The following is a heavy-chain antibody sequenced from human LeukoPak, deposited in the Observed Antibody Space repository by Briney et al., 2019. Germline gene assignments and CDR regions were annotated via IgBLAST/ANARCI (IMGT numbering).Heavy chain of an antibody. CDR3: ARVYCSGGSCFDRFGVHYYYYAMDV. CDR2: INPNSGGT. J-gene: IGHJ6*02. D-gene: IGHD2-15*01. CDR1: GYNFNGYA. V-gene: IGHV1-2*02. Sequence: GASVKVSCKASGYNFNGYAIHWVRQAPGQGLEWMGWINPNSGGTSFAQKFQGRVSVTRDSSISTAYMELSSLTSDDTAVYYCARVYCSGGSCFDRFGVHYYYYAMDVWGHGTTVTVSS.